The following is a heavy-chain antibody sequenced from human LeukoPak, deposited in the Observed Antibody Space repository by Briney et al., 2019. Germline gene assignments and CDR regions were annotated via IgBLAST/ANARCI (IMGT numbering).Heavy chain of an antibody. V-gene: IGHV3-11*01. CDR2: IISSGSTI. Sequence: PGGSLRLSCAASGFTFSDYYMGWIRQAPGKGLEWVSYIISSGSTIYYADSVKGRFTISRDNAKNSLYLQMNSLRAEDTAVYYCARGPRRFDYWGQGTLVTVSS. CDR3: ARGPRRFDY. J-gene: IGHJ4*02. CDR1: GFTFSDYY.